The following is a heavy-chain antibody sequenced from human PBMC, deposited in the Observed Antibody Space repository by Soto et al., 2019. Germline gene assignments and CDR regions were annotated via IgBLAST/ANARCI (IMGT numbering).Heavy chain of an antibody. D-gene: IGHD3-22*01. CDR3: ARGGYYYENSGQNAYDY. CDR1: GGSISSGGYY. V-gene: IGHV4-31*03. CDR2: IYYGGST. J-gene: IGHJ4*01. Sequence: PSETLSLTCTVSGGSISSGGYYWSWIRQHPGKGLEWIGYIYYGGSTYYNPSLKSRATISGDTSKNQFSLKLSSVTAADTAVYYCARGGYYYENSGQNAYDYWGKGIRVTVSS.